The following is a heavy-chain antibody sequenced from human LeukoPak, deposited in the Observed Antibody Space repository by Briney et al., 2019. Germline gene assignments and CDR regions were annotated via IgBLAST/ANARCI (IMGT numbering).Heavy chain of an antibody. Sequence: PGGSLRLSCAASGFTFINYAMSWVRQAPGKGLEWVSAISGNGVVTHYADFVKGRFTISRDNSKNTLYLQMNSLRAEDTAIYFCARAFSDILTGYSTPGYWGQGTLVTVSS. CDR1: GFTFINYA. CDR2: ISGNGVVT. J-gene: IGHJ4*02. D-gene: IGHD3-9*01. V-gene: IGHV3-23*01. CDR3: ARAFSDILTGYSTPGY.